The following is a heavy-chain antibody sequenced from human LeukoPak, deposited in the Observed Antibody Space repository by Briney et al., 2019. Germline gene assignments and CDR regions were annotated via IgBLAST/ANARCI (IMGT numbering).Heavy chain of an antibody. CDR1: GFTFSSYG. D-gene: IGHD2-21*01. V-gene: IGHV3-30*18. Sequence: GRSLRLSCAASGFTFSSYGMHWVRQAPGKGLEWVAVISYDGSYNSYEDSVKGRFTISRDNSRNTLYLQMNSLRAEDTSVYYCAKDLRQSFVGTFDIWGQGTMVTVSS. CDR3: AKDLRQSFVGTFDI. CDR2: ISYDGSYN. J-gene: IGHJ3*02.